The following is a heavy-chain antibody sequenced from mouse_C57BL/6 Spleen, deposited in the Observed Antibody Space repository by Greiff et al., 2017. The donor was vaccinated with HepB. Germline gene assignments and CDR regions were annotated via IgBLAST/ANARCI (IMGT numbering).Heavy chain of an antibody. D-gene: IGHD1-1*01. Sequence: VKLMESGAELVKPGASVKISCKASGYAFSSYWMNWVKQRPGKGLEWIGQIYPGDGDTNYNGKFKGKATLTADKSSSTAYMQLSSLTSEDSAVYFCARSVITTVVEGHWGQGTLVTVSA. CDR1: GYAFSSYW. V-gene: IGHV1-80*01. CDR3: ARSVITTVVEGH. J-gene: IGHJ3*01. CDR2: IYPGDGDT.